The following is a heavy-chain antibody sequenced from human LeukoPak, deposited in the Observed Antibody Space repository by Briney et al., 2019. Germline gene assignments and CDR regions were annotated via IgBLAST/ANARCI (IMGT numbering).Heavy chain of an antibody. V-gene: IGHV3-9*01. CDR2: ISWNSGSI. D-gene: IGHD3-10*01. CDR3: AKPTTPLVRGAADY. CDR1: GFTFDNYA. J-gene: IGHJ4*02. Sequence: GRSLRLSCAASGFTFDNYAMHWVRQAPGKGLEWVSGISWNSGSIGYVDSVKGRFTISRDNAKNSVYLQMDSLRAEDTALYYCAKPTTPLVRGAADYWGQGTLVTVSS.